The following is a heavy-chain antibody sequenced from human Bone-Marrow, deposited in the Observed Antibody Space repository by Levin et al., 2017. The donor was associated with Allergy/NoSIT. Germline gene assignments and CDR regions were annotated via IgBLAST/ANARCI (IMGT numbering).Heavy chain of an antibody. CDR3: ARSRFDILTGFYKWFDP. V-gene: IGHV2-70*01. D-gene: IGHD3-9*01. Sequence: SGPTLVKPTQTLTLTCTFSGFSLTPSGMCVTWIRQPPGKALEWLAVIRWDDSEEYNSSLKTRLTISKDTSKNQVVLTMTNMDPVDTGTYYCARSRFDILTGFYKWFDPWGQGTLVTVSS. CDR1: GFSLTPSGMC. CDR2: IRWDDSE. J-gene: IGHJ5*02.